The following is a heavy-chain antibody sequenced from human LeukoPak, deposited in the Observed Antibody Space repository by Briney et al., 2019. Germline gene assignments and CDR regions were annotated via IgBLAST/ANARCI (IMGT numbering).Heavy chain of an antibody. J-gene: IGHJ4*02. V-gene: IGHV4-38-2*02. Sequence: SETLSLTCKVSNYSVRSDLHWSWIRQSPGRGLEWIASIYQSGHAYYSPSLKSRVLISLDTSKKELSLKINSVTATDTALYYCASLRFGDSYFDFWGQGTQVTVSS. D-gene: IGHD3-10*01. CDR3: ASLRFGDSYFDF. CDR2: IYQSGHA. CDR1: NYSVRSDLH.